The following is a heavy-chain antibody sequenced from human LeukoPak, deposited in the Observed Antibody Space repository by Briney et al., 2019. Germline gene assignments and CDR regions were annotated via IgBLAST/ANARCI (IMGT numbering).Heavy chain of an antibody. CDR2: IRYDGSNK. J-gene: IGHJ3*02. V-gene: IGHV3-30*02. CDR3: TRPQGSGQWIQLWHDAFDI. D-gene: IGHD5-18*01. CDR1: GFTFSSYG. Sequence: GGSLRLSCAASGFTFSSYGMHWVRQAPGKGLEWVAFIRYDGSNKYYADSVKGRFIISRDNSKNTLYLQMNSLRAEDTAVYYCTRPQGSGQWIQLWHDAFDIWGQGTMVTVSS.